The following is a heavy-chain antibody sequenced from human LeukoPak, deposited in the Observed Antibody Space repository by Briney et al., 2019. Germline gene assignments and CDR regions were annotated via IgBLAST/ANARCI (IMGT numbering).Heavy chain of an antibody. CDR3: AREVYSSSRPADAFDI. CDR1: GFTFSSYS. CDR2: ISSSSSYI. D-gene: IGHD6-13*01. Sequence: AGGSLRLSCAASGFTFSSYSMNWVRQAPGKGLEWVSSISSSSSYIYYADSVKGRFTISRDNAKNSLYLQMNSLRAEDTVLYYCAREVYSSSRPADAFDIWGQGTMVTVSS. V-gene: IGHV3-21*01. J-gene: IGHJ3*02.